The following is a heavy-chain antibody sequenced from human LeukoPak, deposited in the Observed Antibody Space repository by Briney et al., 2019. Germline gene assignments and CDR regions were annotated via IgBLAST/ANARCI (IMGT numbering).Heavy chain of an antibody. Sequence: GGSLRLSCAASGFTFSSYAMSWARQAPGKGLEWVSAISGSGGSTYYADSVKGRFTISRDNSKNTLYLQMNSLRAEDTAVYYCAKDHRTIFGVVITLLFDYWGQGTLVTVSS. D-gene: IGHD3-3*01. J-gene: IGHJ4*02. CDR3: AKDHRTIFGVVITLLFDY. V-gene: IGHV3-23*01. CDR2: ISGSGGST. CDR1: GFTFSSYA.